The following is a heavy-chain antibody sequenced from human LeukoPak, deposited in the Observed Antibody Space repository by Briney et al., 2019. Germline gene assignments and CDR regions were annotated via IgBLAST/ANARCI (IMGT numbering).Heavy chain of an antibody. CDR3: AKTRARLRLGELSLFSYYFDY. Sequence: PGGSLRLSCAASGFTFSSYGMSWARQAPGKGLEWVSAISGSGGSTYYADSVKGRFTISRDNSKNTLYLQMNSLRAEDTAVYYCAKTRARLRLGELSLFSYYFDYWGQGTLVTVSS. V-gene: IGHV3-23*01. D-gene: IGHD3-16*02. CDR1: GFTFSSYG. J-gene: IGHJ4*02. CDR2: ISGSGGST.